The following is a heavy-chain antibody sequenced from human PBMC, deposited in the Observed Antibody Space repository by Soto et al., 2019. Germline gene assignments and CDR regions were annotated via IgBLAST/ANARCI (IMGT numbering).Heavy chain of an antibody. CDR3: TRHFGGGSFDYYYYYMDV. Sequence: GGSLRLSCAASGFTFSGSAMHWVRQASGKGLEWVGRIRSKANSYATAYAASVKGRFTISRDDSKNTAYLQMNSLKTEDTAVYYCTRHFGGGSFDYYYYYMDVWGKGTTVTVSS. J-gene: IGHJ6*03. CDR2: IRSKANSYAT. V-gene: IGHV3-73*01. D-gene: IGHD2-15*01. CDR1: GFTFSGSA.